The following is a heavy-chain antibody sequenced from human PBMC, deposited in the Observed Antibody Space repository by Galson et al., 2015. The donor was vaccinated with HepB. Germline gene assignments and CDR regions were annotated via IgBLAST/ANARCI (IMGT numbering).Heavy chain of an antibody. V-gene: IGHV4-59*01. CDR3: ARASGWLQLRPRYFDY. CDR2: IYYSGST. J-gene: IGHJ4*02. Sequence: ETLSLACTVSGGSISSYYWSWIRQPPGRGLEWIGYIYYSGSTNYNPSLKSRVTISVDTSKNQFSLKVSSVTAADTAVYYCARASGWLQLRPRYFDYWGQGTLVTVSS. CDR1: GGSISSYY. D-gene: IGHD5-24*01.